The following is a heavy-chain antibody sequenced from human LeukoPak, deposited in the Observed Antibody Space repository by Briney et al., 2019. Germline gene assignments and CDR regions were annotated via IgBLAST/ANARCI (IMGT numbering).Heavy chain of an antibody. D-gene: IGHD5-18*01. CDR2: IKSKTDGGTT. V-gene: IGHV3-15*01. Sequence: GGSLRLSCAASGFTFSNAWMSWVRQAPGKGLEWVARIKSKTDGGTTDYAAPVKGRFTISRDDSKNTLYLQMNSLKTEDTAVYYCTTDVDTAMVVAYWGQGTLVTVSS. CDR1: GFTFSNAW. CDR3: TTDVDTAMVVAY. J-gene: IGHJ4*02.